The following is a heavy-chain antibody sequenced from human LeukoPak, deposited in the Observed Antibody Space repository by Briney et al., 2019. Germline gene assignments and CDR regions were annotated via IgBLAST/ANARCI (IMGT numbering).Heavy chain of an antibody. CDR1: GYTFTGYY. CDR2: INPNSGGT. D-gene: IGHD6-13*01. Sequence: ASVKVSCKASGYTFTGYYMHWVRQAPGQGLEWMGWINPNSGGTNYAQKLQGRVTMTTDTSTSTAYMELRSLRSDDTAVYYCARDIAAAGTGGGYYFDYWGQGTLVTVSS. V-gene: IGHV1-2*02. J-gene: IGHJ4*02. CDR3: ARDIAAAGTGGGYYFDY.